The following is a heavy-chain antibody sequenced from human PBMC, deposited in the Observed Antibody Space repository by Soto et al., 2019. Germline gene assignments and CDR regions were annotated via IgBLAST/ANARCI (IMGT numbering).Heavy chain of an antibody. Sequence: QVQLVESGGGVVQPGGSLRLSCAASGFIFTTYGMHWVRQAPGKGLEWLAVIWYDGSNKFYADSVKGRFTISRDNSKNKGYRQMNSLTAEDTAVYYCAKDHCGGDCYSDPYFDFWGQGSLVTVSS. J-gene: IGHJ4*02. D-gene: IGHD2-21*02. CDR1: GFIFTTYG. CDR3: AKDHCGGDCYSDPYFDF. V-gene: IGHV3-33*06. CDR2: IWYDGSNK.